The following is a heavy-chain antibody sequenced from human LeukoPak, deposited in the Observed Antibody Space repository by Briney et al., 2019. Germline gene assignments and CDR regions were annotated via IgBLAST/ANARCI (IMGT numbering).Heavy chain of an antibody. CDR2: VSSYNGDT. J-gene: IGHJ5*02. Sequence: ASVKVSCKASGYTFNNYGISWVRQAPGQGLEWMGWVSSYNGDTNYAQKFRGRVTMSTDTSTSTAYMELRSLRFDDMAIYYCAKDWHILTGRNCFDPRGQGTLVTVSS. D-gene: IGHD3-9*01. CDR1: GYTFNNYG. V-gene: IGHV1-18*03. CDR3: AKDWHILTGRNCFDP.